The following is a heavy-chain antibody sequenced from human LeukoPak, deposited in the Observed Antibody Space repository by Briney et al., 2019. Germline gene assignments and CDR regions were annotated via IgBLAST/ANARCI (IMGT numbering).Heavy chain of an antibody. Sequence: GGSLRLSCAPSGFTFSSYSMNWVRQAPGKGLEWVSYISSSSSIIYYADSVKGRFTISRNNAKNSLYLQMNSLRAEDTAVFYCARETYYYDSSGEDAFDIWGQGTMVTVSS. D-gene: IGHD3-22*01. CDR3: ARETYYYDSSGEDAFDI. V-gene: IGHV3-48*01. CDR1: GFTFSSYS. CDR2: ISSSSSII. J-gene: IGHJ3*02.